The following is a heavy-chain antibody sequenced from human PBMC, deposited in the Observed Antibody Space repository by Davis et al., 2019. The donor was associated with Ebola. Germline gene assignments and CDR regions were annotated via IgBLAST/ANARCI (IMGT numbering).Heavy chain of an antibody. CDR1: NYTFTTYG. V-gene: IGHV1-46*01. CDR2: INPSAGST. D-gene: IGHD4/OR15-4a*01. CDR3: ARGGMGVTTARFDP. Sequence: ASVKVSCKASNYTFTTYGISWVRQAPGQGLEWMGIINPSAGSTSYAQKFQGRLTMTRDTSTSTVYMELSSLRSEDAALYYCARGGMGVTTARFDPWGQGTLVTVSS. J-gene: IGHJ5*02.